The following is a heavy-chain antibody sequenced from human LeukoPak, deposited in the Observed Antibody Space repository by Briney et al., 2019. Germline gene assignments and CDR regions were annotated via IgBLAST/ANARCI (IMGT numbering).Heavy chain of an antibody. Sequence: GGSLRLSCAASGFTFSSYAMSWVRQAPGKGLEWVSSISSSSSYIYYADSVKGRLTISRDNAKNSLYLQMNSLRAEDTAVYYCARSSGASPYYYMDVWGKGTTVTVSS. V-gene: IGHV3-21*01. CDR2: ISSSSSYI. CDR1: GFTFSSYA. CDR3: ARSSGASPYYYMDV. J-gene: IGHJ6*03.